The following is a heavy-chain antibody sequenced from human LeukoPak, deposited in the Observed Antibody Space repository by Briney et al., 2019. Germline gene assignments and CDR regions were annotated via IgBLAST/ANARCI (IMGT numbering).Heavy chain of an antibody. CDR3: ARVSDSYGLGYYYGMDV. J-gene: IGHJ6*02. D-gene: IGHD5-18*01. V-gene: IGHV4-30-4*01. CDR2: IYYSGST. CDR1: GGSISSGDYY. Sequence: PSETLSLTCTVSGGSISSGDYYWSWIRQPPGKGLEWIGYIYYSGSTYYNPSLKSRVTISVDTSKNQFSLKLSSVTAADTAVYYCARVSDSYGLGYYYGMDVWGQGTTVTVSS.